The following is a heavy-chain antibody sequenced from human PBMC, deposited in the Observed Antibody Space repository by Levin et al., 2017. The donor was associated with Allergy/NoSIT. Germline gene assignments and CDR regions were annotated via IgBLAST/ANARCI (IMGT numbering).Heavy chain of an antibody. J-gene: IGHJ3*02. D-gene: IGHD4-17*01. CDR1: GYTFTGYY. CDR3: AREKGDYGDDDAFDI. CDR2: INPNSGGT. V-gene: IGHV1-2*06. Sequence: GASVKVSCKASGYTFTGYYMHWVRQAPGQGLEWMGRINPNSGGTNYAQKFQGRVTMTRDTSISTAYMELSRLRSDDTAVYYCAREKGDYGDDDAFDIWGQGTMVTVSS.